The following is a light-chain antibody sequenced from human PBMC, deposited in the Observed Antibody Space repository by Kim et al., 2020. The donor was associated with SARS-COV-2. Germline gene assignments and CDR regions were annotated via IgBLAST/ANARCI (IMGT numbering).Light chain of an antibody. CDR3: HQYNKWPLT. J-gene: IGKJ3*01. CDR1: QSVSSN. CDR2: GAS. Sequence: EIVMTQSPATLSVSPGERATLSCRASQSVSSNLAWYQQKPGQAPSLLIYGASTRATGIPARFSGSGSGTEFTLTISSLQSEDSAVYYCHQYNKWPLTFGPGTKVDIK. V-gene: IGKV3-15*01.